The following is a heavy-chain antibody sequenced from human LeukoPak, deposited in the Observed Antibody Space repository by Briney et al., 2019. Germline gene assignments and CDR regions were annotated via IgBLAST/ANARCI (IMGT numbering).Heavy chain of an antibody. V-gene: IGHV3-23*01. CDR3: AKVFRLGYPPLFDS. D-gene: IGHD3-16*01. CDR2: IYENGGTT. J-gene: IGHJ4*02. Sequence: GGSLRLSCVGSGFTFRSHAMSWVRQAPEKGLEFVSGIYENGGTTYYADSVKGRFSISRDNSKNTLYLQMDSLRGEDTAVYYCAKVFRLGYPPLFDSGAKGARVTFSS. CDR1: GFTFRSHA.